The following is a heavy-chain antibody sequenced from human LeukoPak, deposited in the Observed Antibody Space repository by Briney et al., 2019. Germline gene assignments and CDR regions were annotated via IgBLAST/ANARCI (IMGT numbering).Heavy chain of an antibody. CDR3: ARGGVFRNQPLPSLAP. D-gene: IGHD2-2*01. J-gene: IGHJ5*02. V-gene: IGHV1-18*01. Sequence: GASVKASCKASSYTFTSYGISWVRQAPGQGLEWMGWISAYNGNTNYAQKLQGRVTMTTDTSTSTAYMELRSLRSDDTAVYYCARGGVFRNQPLPSLAPWGQGTLVTVSS. CDR1: SYTFTSYG. CDR2: ISAYNGNT.